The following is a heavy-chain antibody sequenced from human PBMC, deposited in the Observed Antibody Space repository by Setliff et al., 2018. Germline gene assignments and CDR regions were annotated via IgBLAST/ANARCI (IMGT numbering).Heavy chain of an antibody. Sequence: SETLSLTCTVSGGSVSSSSYYWNWIRRPAGKGLEWIGRIHASGSPDYNPSFKSRVTISRDTSTNQFSLKLGSVTAADTAVYYCARERYFDWFFEDWGHGTLVTVSS. CDR2: IHASGSP. J-gene: IGHJ4*01. V-gene: IGHV4-61*02. CDR3: ARERYFDWFFED. D-gene: IGHD3-9*01. CDR1: GGSVSSSSYY.